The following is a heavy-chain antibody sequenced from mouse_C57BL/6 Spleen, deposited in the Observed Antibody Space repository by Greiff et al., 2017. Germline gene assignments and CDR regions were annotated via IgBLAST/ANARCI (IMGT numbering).Heavy chain of an antibody. V-gene: IGHV14-2*01. CDR3: ALYGDDVLGFAY. CDR2: IDPADGET. CDR1: GFNIKDYY. D-gene: IGHD2-14*01. Sequence: EVQLQQSGAELVKPGASVKFSCTASGFNIKDYYMPWVKQRPEQGLAWIGRIDPADGETKYATKFQGKATITTDPSSHTADLQLRSLTSEDTAVYYCALYGDDVLGFAYWGQGTLVTVSA. J-gene: IGHJ3*01.